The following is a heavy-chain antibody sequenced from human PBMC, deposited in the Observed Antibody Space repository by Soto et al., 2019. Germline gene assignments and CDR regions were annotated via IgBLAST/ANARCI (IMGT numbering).Heavy chain of an antibody. CDR3: AKDYSSGWYRIDYYGMDV. CDR2: IWHDGNNK. J-gene: IGHJ6*02. Sequence: VGSLRLSCAASGFTFSNYGMHWVRQAPGKGLEWVAIIWHDGNNKYYADSVKGRFTISRDNSKNTLYLQMNSLRAEDTAVYYCAKDYSSGWYRIDYYGMDVWGQGTTVTVSS. V-gene: IGHV3-30*02. D-gene: IGHD6-19*01. CDR1: GFTFSNYG.